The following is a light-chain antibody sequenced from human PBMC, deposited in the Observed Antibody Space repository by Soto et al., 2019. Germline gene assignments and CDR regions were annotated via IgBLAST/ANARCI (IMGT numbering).Light chain of an antibody. CDR2: LNIDGSH. J-gene: IGLJ2*01. Sequence: QPVLTQSPSASASLGASVKLTCTLSSGHSSYAIAWHQQQPEKGPRYLMNLNIDGSHSKGDGIPDRFSGSSSGAERYLTISSLQSEDEADDYCQTWGTGIVVFGGGTKLTVL. CDR3: QTWGTGIVV. V-gene: IGLV4-69*01. CDR1: SGHSSYA.